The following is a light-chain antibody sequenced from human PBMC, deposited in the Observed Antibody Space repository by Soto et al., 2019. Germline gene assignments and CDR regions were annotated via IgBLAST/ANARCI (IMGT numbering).Light chain of an antibody. CDR3: QKYNTYPMT. Sequence: QMTQSPSTLSPSVVDTVSVTSRASQTINSWLAWYQHRPGKGPKLLIYKTSTVEGGVPLRFSGSGSGTEFTLTISSLQPADSATYYCQKYNTYPMTFGQGTKVDIK. CDR2: KTS. J-gene: IGKJ1*01. CDR1: QTINSW. V-gene: IGKV1-5*03.